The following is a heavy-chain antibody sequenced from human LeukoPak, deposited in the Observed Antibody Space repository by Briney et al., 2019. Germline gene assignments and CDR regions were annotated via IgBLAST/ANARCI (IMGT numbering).Heavy chain of an antibody. CDR1: GFTFSTYS. Sequence: PGGSLRLSCVASGFTFSTYSMNWVRQAPGKGLEWVSFISSSSSYIYYADSVKGRFTISRDNAKNSLYLQMNSLRAEDTAVYYCAREGIETGYFDYWGQGTLVTVSS. D-gene: IGHD6-13*01. V-gene: IGHV3-21*01. J-gene: IGHJ4*02. CDR3: AREGIETGYFDY. CDR2: ISSSSSYI.